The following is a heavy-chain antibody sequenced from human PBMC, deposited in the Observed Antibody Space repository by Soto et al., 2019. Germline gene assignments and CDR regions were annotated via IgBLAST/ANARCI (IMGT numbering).Heavy chain of an antibody. D-gene: IGHD3-16*02. Sequence: SVKVSCKASGGTFSSYAISWVRQAPGQGLEWMGGIIPIFGTANYAQKFQGRATITADESTSTAYMELSSLRSEDTAVYYCARATYDYVWGSYRYLHFDYWGQGTLVTVSS. J-gene: IGHJ4*02. V-gene: IGHV1-69*13. CDR1: GGTFSSYA. CDR2: IIPIFGTA. CDR3: ARATYDYVWGSYRYLHFDY.